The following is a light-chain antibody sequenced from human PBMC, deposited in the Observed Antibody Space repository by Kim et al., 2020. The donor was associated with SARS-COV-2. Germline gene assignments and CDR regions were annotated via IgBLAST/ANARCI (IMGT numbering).Light chain of an antibody. CDR3: SAWDSSLSAII. Sequence: QAGLTQPPSVSKGLGQTATLTCTGTQNDVGNEGAAWLQQHQRHPPKVLSYRNNNRPSGISERFSASRSGNTASLTITGLQPEDEADYYCSAWDSSLSAIIFGAETQVSDL. CDR2: RNN. V-gene: IGLV10-54*01. J-gene: IGLJ2*01. CDR1: QNDVGNEG.